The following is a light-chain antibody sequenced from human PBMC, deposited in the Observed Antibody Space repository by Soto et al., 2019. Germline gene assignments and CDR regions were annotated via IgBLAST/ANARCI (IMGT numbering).Light chain of an antibody. Sequence: EIVLTQSPGTLSLSPGERATLSCRASQSVSSSYLAWYQQIPGQSPRLLIYGASSRAAGIPDRFSGSGSGTDFTLTISRLEPEDLAVYYCQQYANSPPTIGGGTNVEIK. V-gene: IGKV3-20*01. CDR3: QQYANSPPT. J-gene: IGKJ4*01. CDR1: QSVSSSY. CDR2: GAS.